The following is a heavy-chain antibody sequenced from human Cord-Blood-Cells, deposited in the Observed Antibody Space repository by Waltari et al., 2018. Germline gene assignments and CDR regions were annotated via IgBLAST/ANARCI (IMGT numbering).Heavy chain of an antibody. Sequence: QVQLVQSGAEVKKPGASVKVSCKVSGYTLTELSMHWVRQAPGKGLEGMGGFDPEEGETIYAQKFQGRVTMTEDTSTDTAYMELSSLRSEDTAVYYCATDGDSSGYYIFDYWGQGTLVTVSS. CDR1: GYTLTELS. V-gene: IGHV1-24*01. J-gene: IGHJ4*02. CDR3: ATDGDSSGYYIFDY. CDR2: FDPEEGET. D-gene: IGHD3-22*01.